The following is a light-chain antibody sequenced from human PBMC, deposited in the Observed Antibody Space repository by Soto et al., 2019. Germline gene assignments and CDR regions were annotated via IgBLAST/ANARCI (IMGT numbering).Light chain of an antibody. CDR2: KAS. J-gene: IGKJ1*01. V-gene: IGKV1-5*03. CDR3: QQYNSYWT. Sequence: DIQMTQSPSTLSASVGERVTITCRASQSISSWLAWYQQKPGKAPKLLIYKASSLESGVPSRFSGSGSGTEFTLTISSLHPEDFATYYCQQYNSYWTFGQGTKVDIK. CDR1: QSISSW.